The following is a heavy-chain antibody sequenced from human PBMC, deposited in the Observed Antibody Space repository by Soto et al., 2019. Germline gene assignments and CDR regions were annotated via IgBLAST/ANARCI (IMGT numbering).Heavy chain of an antibody. J-gene: IGHJ4*02. CDR2: IYYTGST. Sequence: SETLSLTCTVSGGSISSGGYYWSWIRQHPGKGLEWIGYIYYTGSTYYYPSLKSRVTISVDTSKNQFSLKLSSVTAADTAVYYCATSIEAAGTYYFDYWGQGTLVTVSS. CDR1: GGSISSGGYY. D-gene: IGHD6-13*01. CDR3: ATSIEAAGTYYFDY. V-gene: IGHV4-31*03.